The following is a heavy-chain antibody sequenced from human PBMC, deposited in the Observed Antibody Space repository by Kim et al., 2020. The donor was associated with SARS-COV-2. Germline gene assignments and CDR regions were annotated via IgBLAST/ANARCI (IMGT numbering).Heavy chain of an antibody. J-gene: IGHJ6*02. CDR2: ISYDGSNK. CDR1: GFTFSSYG. V-gene: IGHV3-30*18. CDR3: AKWGEEFTPMGGSGSYYSYYYYGMDV. D-gene: IGHD3-10*01. Sequence: GGSLRLSCAASGFTFSSYGMHWVRQTPGKGLEWVAVISYDGSNKYYADSVKGRFTISRDNSKNTLYLQMNSLRAEDTAVYYCAKWGEEFTPMGGSGSYYSYYYYGMDVWGQGTTVTVSS.